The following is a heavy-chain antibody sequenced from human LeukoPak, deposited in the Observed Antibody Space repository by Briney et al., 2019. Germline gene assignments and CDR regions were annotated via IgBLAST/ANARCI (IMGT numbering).Heavy chain of an antibody. V-gene: IGHV1-18*01. J-gene: IGHJ4*02. CDR2: ISAYNGNT. Sequence: ASVKVSCKASGYTFTSYGISWVRQAPGQGLEWMGWISAYNGNTNYAQKFQGRVTITADKSTSTAYMELSSLRSEDTAVYYCAREGTTVTKQDYWGQGTLVTVSS. CDR1: GYTFTSYG. CDR3: AREGTTVTKQDY. D-gene: IGHD4-17*01.